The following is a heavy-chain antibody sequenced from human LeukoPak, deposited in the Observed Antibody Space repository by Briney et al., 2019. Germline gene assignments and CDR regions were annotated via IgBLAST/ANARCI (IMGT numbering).Heavy chain of an antibody. D-gene: IGHD2-15*01. V-gene: IGHV3-21*01. CDR3: AKRPFESSGPFDS. Sequence: GGSLRLSCVASGFTFSSYSMNWVRQAPGKGLEWVSSISTSSIYIYYANSLKGRFTISRDNAKNSLYLQMNSLRVEDTAVYYCAKRPFESSGPFDSWGLGTLVTVSS. CDR2: ISTSSIYI. CDR1: GFTFSSYS. J-gene: IGHJ4*02.